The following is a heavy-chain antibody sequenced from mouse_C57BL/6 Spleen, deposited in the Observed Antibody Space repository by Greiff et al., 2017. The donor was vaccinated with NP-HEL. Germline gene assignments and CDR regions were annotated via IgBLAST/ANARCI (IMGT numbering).Heavy chain of an antibody. Sequence: EVHLVESGGGLVKPGGSLKLSCAASGFTFSDYGMHWVRQAPEKGLEWVAYISSGSSTIYYADTVKGRFTISRDNAKNTLFLQMTSLRSEDTAMYYCARGSIYDGYYGRDAMDYWGQGTSVTVSS. CDR3: ARGSIYDGYYGRDAMDY. V-gene: IGHV5-17*01. CDR1: GFTFSDYG. J-gene: IGHJ4*01. CDR2: ISSGSSTI. D-gene: IGHD2-3*01.